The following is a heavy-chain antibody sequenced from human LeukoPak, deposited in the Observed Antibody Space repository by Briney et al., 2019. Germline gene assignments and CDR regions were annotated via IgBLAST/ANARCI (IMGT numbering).Heavy chain of an antibody. D-gene: IGHD6-19*01. J-gene: IGHJ4*02. Sequence: GGSLRLSCAASGFTFSSYAMSWVRQAPGKGLGWVSAISGSGGSTYYADSVKGRFTISRDNSKNTLYLQMNSLRAEDTAVYYCAKDGRQWLVPEGIDYWGQGTLVTVSS. CDR3: AKDGRQWLVPEGIDY. CDR2: ISGSGGST. CDR1: GFTFSSYA. V-gene: IGHV3-23*01.